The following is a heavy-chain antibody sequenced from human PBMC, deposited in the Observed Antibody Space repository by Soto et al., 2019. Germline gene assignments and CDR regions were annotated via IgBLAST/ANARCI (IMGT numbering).Heavy chain of an antibody. CDR3: ARMDGGYNYYGLDV. V-gene: IGHV2-26*01. CDR2: FFSDAER. Sequence: QVTLKESGPVLVKPTETLTLTCSVSGFSLTNGRMGVSWIRQPPGKALEWLAHFFSDAERSYSTSMQSRLNMYKDSSGSQVVLTMTNMAPADTATYYCARMDGGYNYYGLDVWGHGIAVTVSS. CDR1: GFSLTNGRMG. D-gene: IGHD4-17*01. J-gene: IGHJ6*02.